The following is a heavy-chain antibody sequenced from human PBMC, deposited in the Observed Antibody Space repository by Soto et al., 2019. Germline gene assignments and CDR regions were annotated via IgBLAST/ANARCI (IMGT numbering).Heavy chain of an antibody. V-gene: IGHV4-30-4*01. J-gene: IGHJ5*02. Sequence: PSETLSLTCTVSGGSISSGDYYWSWNRQPPGKGLEWIGYIYYSGSTYYNPSLKSRVTISVDTSKNQFSLKLSSVTAADTAVYYCARARPSYYVWGSSLDPWGQGTLVTVSS. CDR3: ARARPSYYVWGSSLDP. CDR1: GGSISSGDYY. CDR2: IYYSGST. D-gene: IGHD3-16*01.